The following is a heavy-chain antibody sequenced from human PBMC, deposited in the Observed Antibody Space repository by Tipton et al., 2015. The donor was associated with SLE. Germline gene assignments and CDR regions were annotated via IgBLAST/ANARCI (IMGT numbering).Heavy chain of an antibody. V-gene: IGHV4-4*07. J-gene: IGHJ3*02. Sequence: TLSLTCTVSGASVSKYYWSWIRQPAGKGLEWIGRIYIDGSGSIKYNPSLKGRVTMSVDTSKNQVSLILSSVTAADAAVYYCARGQRYRPFDIWGQGTMVTVSS. CDR1: GASVSKYY. CDR2: IYIDGSGSI. CDR3: ARGQRYRPFDI. D-gene: IGHD2-15*01.